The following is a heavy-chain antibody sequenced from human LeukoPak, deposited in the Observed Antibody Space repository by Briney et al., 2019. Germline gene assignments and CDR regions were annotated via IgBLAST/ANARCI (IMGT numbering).Heavy chain of an antibody. D-gene: IGHD2-2*01. V-gene: IGHV4-30-4*01. CDR1: GGSISSGDYY. J-gene: IGHJ6*02. CDR3: ASSPVPADYYYGMDV. Sequence: SETLSLTCTVSGGSISSGDYYWSWIRQPPGKGLEWIGYIYYSGSTYYNPSLKSRVTISVDTSKNQFSLKLSSVTAADTAVYYCASSPVPADYYYGMDVWGQGTPVTVSS. CDR2: IYYSGST.